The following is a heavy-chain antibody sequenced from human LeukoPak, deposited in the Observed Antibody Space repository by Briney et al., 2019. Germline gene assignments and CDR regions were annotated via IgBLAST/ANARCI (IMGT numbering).Heavy chain of an antibody. Sequence: PGGSLRLSCAASGFTFSNAWMSWVRQAPGKGLEWVGRIKSKTDGGTTDYAAPVKGRFTISRDNAKNSLYLQMNSLRAEDTAVYYCGRFQVTAAWYAFDIWGQGTMVTVSS. CDR1: GFTFSNAW. V-gene: IGHV3-15*01. D-gene: IGHD2-21*02. J-gene: IGHJ3*02. CDR2: IKSKTDGGTT. CDR3: GRFQVTAAWYAFDI.